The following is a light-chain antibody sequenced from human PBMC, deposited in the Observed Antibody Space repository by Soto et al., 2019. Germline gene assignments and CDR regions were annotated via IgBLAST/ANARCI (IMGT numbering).Light chain of an antibody. CDR1: QRVARSA. V-gene: IGKV3-20*01. CDR2: GAS. CDR3: QQYATSPLT. Sequence: ESVLTQSPGLLSLSVGERATLYCRASQRVARSAIAWYQQPFGQPPRLLIYGASGRATGVPDKFSGSGSGKIRTLTIERVEAEDFEVYHCQQYATSPLTFGGGTTLEIK. J-gene: IGKJ4*01.